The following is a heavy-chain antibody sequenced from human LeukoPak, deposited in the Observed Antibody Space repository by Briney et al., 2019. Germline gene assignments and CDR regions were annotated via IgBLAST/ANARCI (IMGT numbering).Heavy chain of an antibody. J-gene: IGHJ3*02. CDR3: ARDLLQNYYDSSGYYVPDAFDI. V-gene: IGHV1-2*02. CDR2: INPNSGGT. CDR1: GYTFTGYY. Sequence: EASVKVSCKASGYTFTGYYMHWVRQAPGQGLEWMGWINPNSGGTNYAQKFQGRVTMTRDTSISTAYMELSRLRSDDTAVYYCARDLLQNYYDSSGYYVPDAFDIWGQGTMVTVSS. D-gene: IGHD3-22*01.